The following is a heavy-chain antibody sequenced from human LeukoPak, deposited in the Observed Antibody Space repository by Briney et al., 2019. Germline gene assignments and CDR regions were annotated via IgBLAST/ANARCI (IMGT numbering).Heavy chain of an antibody. J-gene: IGHJ3*02. CDR3: ARGDSSGYSDAFDI. Sequence: ASVKVSCKASGYTFTSYDINWVRQATGQGLEWMGWMNPNSGNTGYAQKFQGRVTITRNTSISTAYMELSSLRSEDTAVYYCARGDSSGYSDAFDIWGQGTMVTVSS. CDR2: MNPNSGNT. CDR1: GYTFTSYD. D-gene: IGHD3-22*01. V-gene: IGHV1-8*03.